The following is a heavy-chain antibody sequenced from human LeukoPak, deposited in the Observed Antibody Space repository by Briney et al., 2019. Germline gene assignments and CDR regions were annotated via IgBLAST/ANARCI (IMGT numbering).Heavy chain of an antibody. CDR3: ARGYDYYYYGMDV. CDR1: GFTFSSYA. V-gene: IGHV3-30-3*01. J-gene: IGHJ6*02. CDR2: ISYDGNNK. Sequence: PGRSLRLSCAASGFTFSSYAMYWVRQAPGTGLEWVAVISYDGNNKYYADSVKGRFTISRDNSKNTLYLQMNSLRAEDTVVYYCARGYDYYYYGMDVWGQGTTVTVSS. D-gene: IGHD5-12*01.